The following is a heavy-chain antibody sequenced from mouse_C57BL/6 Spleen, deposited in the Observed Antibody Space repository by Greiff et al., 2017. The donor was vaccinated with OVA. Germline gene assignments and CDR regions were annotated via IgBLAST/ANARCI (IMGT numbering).Heavy chain of an antibody. CDR2: IDPSDSYT. CDR3: ARYPAYYSNKAWFAY. J-gene: IGHJ3*01. D-gene: IGHD2-5*01. V-gene: IGHV1-69*01. CDR1: GYTFTSYW. Sequence: QVQLKQPGAELVMPGASVKLSCKASGYTFTSYWMHWVKQRPGQGLEWIGEIDPSDSYTNYNQKFKGKSTLTVDKSSSTAYMQLSSLTSEDSAVYYCARYPAYYSNKAWFAYWGQGTLVTVSA.